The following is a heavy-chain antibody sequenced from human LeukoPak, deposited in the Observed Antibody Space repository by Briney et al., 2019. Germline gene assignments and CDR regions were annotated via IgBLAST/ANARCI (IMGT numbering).Heavy chain of an antibody. CDR2: ISSSSTTI. CDR3: AREARYSPDAFDI. CDR1: GFTFNSYS. V-gene: IGHV3-48*01. Sequence: GGSLRLSCAASGFTFNSYSMNWVRQALGKGLEWVSYISSSSTTIYYADSVKGRFTVSRDNAKNSLYLQMNILRAEDTAVYYCAREARYSPDAFDIWGQGTMVTVS. J-gene: IGHJ3*02. D-gene: IGHD5-18*01.